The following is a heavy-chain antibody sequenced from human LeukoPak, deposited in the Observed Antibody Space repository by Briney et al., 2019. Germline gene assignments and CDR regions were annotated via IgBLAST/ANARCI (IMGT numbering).Heavy chain of an antibody. D-gene: IGHD3-3*01. CDR3: ARSRADFWSGPQYNWFDP. Sequence: NPGGSLRLSCAASGFTFSSYSMNSVRQAPGKGLEWVSSISSSSSYIYYADSVKGRFTISRDNARNSLYLQMNSLRAEDTAVYYCARSRADFWSGPQYNWFDPWGQGTLVTVSS. CDR1: GFTFSSYS. CDR2: ISSSSSYI. V-gene: IGHV3-21*01. J-gene: IGHJ5*02.